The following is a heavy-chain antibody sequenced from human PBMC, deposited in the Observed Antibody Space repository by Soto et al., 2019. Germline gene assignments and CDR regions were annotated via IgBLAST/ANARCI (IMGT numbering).Heavy chain of an antibody. V-gene: IGHV4-34*01. CDR3: ASFKQWLVDVGFDP. CDR2: INHSGST. J-gene: IGHJ5*02. Sequence: QVPLQQWGAGLLKPSETLSLTCAVYGGSFSGYYWSWIRQPPGKGLEWIGEINHSGSTNYNPSLKSRVTISVDTSKNQFSLKLSSVTAADTAVYYCASFKQWLVDVGFDPWGQGTLVTVSS. D-gene: IGHD6-19*01. CDR1: GGSFSGYY.